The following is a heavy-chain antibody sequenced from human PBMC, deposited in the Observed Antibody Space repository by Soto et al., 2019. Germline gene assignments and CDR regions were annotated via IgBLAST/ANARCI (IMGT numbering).Heavy chain of an antibody. CDR1: GFTFSSYG. CDR3: AREGCTNGVCYSRRYYYALDV. D-gene: IGHD2-8*01. V-gene: IGHV3-33*01. Sequence: GGSLRLSCAASGFTFSSYGMHWVRQAPGKGLEWVAVIWYDGSNKYYADSVKGRFTISRDNSKNTLYLQMNSLRAEDTAVYYCAREGCTNGVCYSRRYYYALDVWGQGTTVTVSS. J-gene: IGHJ6*02. CDR2: IWYDGSNK.